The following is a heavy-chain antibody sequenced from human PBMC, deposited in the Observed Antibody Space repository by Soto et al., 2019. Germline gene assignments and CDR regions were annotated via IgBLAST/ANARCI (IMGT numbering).Heavy chain of an antibody. D-gene: IGHD3-10*01. CDR1: GGSISSYY. CDR3: ARHDSGLGVAY. J-gene: IGHJ4*02. Sequence: PSETLSLTCTVSGGSISSYYWSWIRQPPGKGLEWIGYIYYSGSTNYNPSLKSRVTISVDTSKNQFSLKLSSVTAADTAVYYCARHDSGLGVAYWGQGTLVTVSS. CDR2: IYYSGST. V-gene: IGHV4-59*08.